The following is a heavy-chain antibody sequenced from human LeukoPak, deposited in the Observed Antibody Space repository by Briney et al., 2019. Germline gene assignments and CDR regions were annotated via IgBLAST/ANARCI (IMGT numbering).Heavy chain of an antibody. CDR1: GGSFSGYY. D-gene: IGHD2-15*01. J-gene: IGHJ4*02. Sequence: SETLSLTCAVYGGSFSGYYWSWIRQPPGKGLEWLGKINHSGSTNYNPSLKSRVTISVDTSKNQFSLKLSSVTAADTAVYYCARVLLGYCSGGSCYIDYWGQGTLVTVSS. CDR2: INHSGST. V-gene: IGHV4-34*01. CDR3: ARVLLGYCSGGSCYIDY.